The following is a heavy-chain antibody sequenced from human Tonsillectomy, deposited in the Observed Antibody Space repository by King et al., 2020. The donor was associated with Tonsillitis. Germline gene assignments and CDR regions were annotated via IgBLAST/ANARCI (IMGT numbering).Heavy chain of an antibody. J-gene: IGHJ6*02. Sequence: AQLVQSGAEVKKPGASVKVSCKASGYTFSGYYMYWVRQAPGQGLEWMGWINPNSGGTNYAQKFEGRVTMTRDTSISTAYMELTRLKYDDTAVYYCARVVSGRRLDQYGMDVWGQGTTVTVSS. D-gene: IGHD1/OR15-1a*01. CDR1: GYTFSGYY. CDR3: ARVVSGRRLDQYGMDV. CDR2: INPNSGGT. V-gene: IGHV1-2*02.